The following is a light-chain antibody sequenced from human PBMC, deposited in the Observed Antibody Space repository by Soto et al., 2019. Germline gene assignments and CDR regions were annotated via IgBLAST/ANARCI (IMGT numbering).Light chain of an antibody. CDR1: QSVSSN. CDR3: QQFNNWPLT. Sequence: EIVMTQSPATLSVSPGERATLSCRAGQSVSSNLAWYQQKPGQAPRLLIYDASTRATGNPARFSGSGSGAEFTLTISSLQSEDFAVYYCQQFNNWPLTFGGGTKVDIK. CDR2: DAS. V-gene: IGKV3-15*01. J-gene: IGKJ4*01.